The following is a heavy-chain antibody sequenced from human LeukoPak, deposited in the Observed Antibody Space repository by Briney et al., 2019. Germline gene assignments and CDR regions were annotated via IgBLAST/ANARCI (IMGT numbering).Heavy chain of an antibody. CDR1: GGSISSYY. CDR2: IYYSGST. V-gene: IGHV4-59*01. CDR3: ARAYDSSGYYYSI. J-gene: IGHJ4*02. D-gene: IGHD3-22*01. Sequence: PSETLSLTCTVPGGSISSYYWSWIRQPPGKGLEWIGYIYYSGSTNYNPSLKSRVTISVDTSKNQFSLKLSSVTAADTAVYYCARAYDSSGYYYSIWGQGTLVTVSS.